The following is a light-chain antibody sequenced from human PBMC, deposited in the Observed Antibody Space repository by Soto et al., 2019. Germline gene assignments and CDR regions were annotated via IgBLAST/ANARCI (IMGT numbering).Light chain of an antibody. Sequence: DIQMAQSPSSLSASVGDRVTITCRASRGIYTHLAWYQQKPGNAPKLLIYGASTFQSGVPSRFSASGSGTDFFLTISGLQSEDVGTYFCQTYDKAPWTFGPGTRV. CDR2: GAS. V-gene: IGKV1-27*01. CDR1: RGIYTH. J-gene: IGKJ1*01. CDR3: QTYDKAPWT.